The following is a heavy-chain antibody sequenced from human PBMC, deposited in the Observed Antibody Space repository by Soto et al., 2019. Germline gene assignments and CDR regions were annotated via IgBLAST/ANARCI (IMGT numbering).Heavy chain of an antibody. Sequence: LRLSCAASGFTFSSYEMNWVRQAPGKGLEWISYISGSGTTIYYADSVKGRFTISRDNSNNMLYLQMKNLRAGDTALYYCAKETSGDWGYMDVWGRGTTVTVSS. CDR3: AKETSGDWGYMDV. CDR2: ISGSGTTI. D-gene: IGHD2-21*02. J-gene: IGHJ6*03. V-gene: IGHV3-48*03. CDR1: GFTFSSYE.